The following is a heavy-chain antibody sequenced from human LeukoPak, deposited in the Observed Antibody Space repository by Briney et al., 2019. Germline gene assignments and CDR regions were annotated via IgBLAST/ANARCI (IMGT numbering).Heavy chain of an antibody. V-gene: IGHV4-34*01. CDR3: ARSRGYSGSGFDY. CDR2: INHSGST. J-gene: IGHJ4*02. D-gene: IGHD5-12*01. CDR1: GGSFSGDY. Sequence: PSETLSLTCAVYGGSFSGDYWSWIRQPPGEGLEWIGEINHSGSTNYNPSLKSRVTISVDTSKNQFSLKLSSVTAADTAVYYCARSRGYSGSGFDYWGQGTLVTVSS.